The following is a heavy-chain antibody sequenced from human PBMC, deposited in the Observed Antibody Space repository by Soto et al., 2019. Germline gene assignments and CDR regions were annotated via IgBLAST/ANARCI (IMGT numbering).Heavy chain of an antibody. Sequence: EVQLVESGGGLIQPGGSLRLSCAASGFTVSSNYMSWVRQAPGKGLEWVSVIYSGGSTYYADSVKGGFTISRDNSKNTLYRQMNSLRAEDTAVYYCASMFRGDWFDPWGQGTLVTVSS. CDR2: IYSGGST. D-gene: IGHD3-10*01. J-gene: IGHJ5*02. V-gene: IGHV3-53*01. CDR1: GFTVSSNY. CDR3: ASMFRGDWFDP.